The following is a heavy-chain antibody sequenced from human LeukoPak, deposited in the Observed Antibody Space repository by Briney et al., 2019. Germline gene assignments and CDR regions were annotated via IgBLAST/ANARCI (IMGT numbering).Heavy chain of an antibody. J-gene: IGHJ4*02. CDR3: AKDRSYYDSGGYRNFDY. CDR2: IRYDGSNK. Sequence: GGSLRLSCAASGFTFSNYAMHWVRQAPGKGLEWVAFIRYDGSNKYYADSVKGRFIISRDNSENTLSLQMNSPRAEDTAVYYCAKDRSYYDSGGYRNFDYWGQGTLVTVSS. V-gene: IGHV3-30*02. CDR1: GFTFSNYA. D-gene: IGHD3-22*01.